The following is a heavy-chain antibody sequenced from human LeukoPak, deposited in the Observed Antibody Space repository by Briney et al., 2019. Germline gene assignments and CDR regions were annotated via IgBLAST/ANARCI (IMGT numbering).Heavy chain of an antibody. J-gene: IGHJ4*02. CDR3: AKVPAVRITIFGVSFDF. CDR2: ISGSGGST. D-gene: IGHD3-3*01. V-gene: IGHV3-23*01. Sequence: QPGGSLRLSCAASGFTFSSYAMNWVRQAPGKGLEWVSAISGSGGSTYYADSVKGRFTISRDNSKNTLYLQMNSLRAEDTAVYYCAKVPAVRITIFGVSFDFWGQGTLVTGSS. CDR1: GFTFSSYA.